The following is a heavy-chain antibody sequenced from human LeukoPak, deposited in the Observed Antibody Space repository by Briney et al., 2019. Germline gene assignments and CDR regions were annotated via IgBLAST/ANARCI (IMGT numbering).Heavy chain of an antibody. CDR3: AKDNGYSSGWYGGGYFDY. Sequence: PGGSLRLSCAASGFTFSSYAMSWVRQAPGKGLGWVSAISGSGGSTYHADSVKGRFTISRDNSKNTLYLQMNSLRAEDTAVYYCAKDNGYSSGWYGGGYFDYWSQGTLVTVSS. CDR2: ISGSGGST. J-gene: IGHJ4*02. D-gene: IGHD6-19*01. CDR1: GFTFSSYA. V-gene: IGHV3-23*01.